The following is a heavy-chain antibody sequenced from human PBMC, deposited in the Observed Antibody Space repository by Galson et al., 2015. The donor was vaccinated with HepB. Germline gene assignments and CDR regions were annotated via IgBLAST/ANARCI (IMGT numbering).Heavy chain of an antibody. D-gene: IGHD1-26*01. CDR3: ARGYSGSYVEY. V-gene: IGHV3-66*02. CDR1: GFTVSSNY. CDR2: IYSGGST. J-gene: IGHJ4*02. Sequence: SLRLSCAASGFTVSSNYMSWVRQAPGKGLEWVSVIYSGGSTYYADSVKGRFTISRDNSKNTLYLQMNSLRAEDTAVYYCARGYSGSYVEYWGQGTLVTVSS.